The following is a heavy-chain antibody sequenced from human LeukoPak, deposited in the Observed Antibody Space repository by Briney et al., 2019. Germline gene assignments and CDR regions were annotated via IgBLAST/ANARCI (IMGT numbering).Heavy chain of an antibody. CDR3: ARGWIAVAGTDYYYYMDV. Sequence: GGSLRLSCAASGFTLDDYGMSWVRQAPGKGLEWVSGINWNGGSTGYSDSVKGRFTLSRDNAKNSLYLQMYSLRAEDTALYYCARGWIAVAGTDYYYYMDVWGKGTTVTVSS. D-gene: IGHD6-19*01. CDR1: GFTLDDYG. J-gene: IGHJ6*03. V-gene: IGHV3-20*04. CDR2: INWNGGST.